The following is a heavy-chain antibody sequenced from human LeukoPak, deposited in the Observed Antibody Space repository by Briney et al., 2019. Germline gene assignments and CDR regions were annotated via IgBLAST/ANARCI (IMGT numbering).Heavy chain of an antibody. CDR1: GGSISSSSYY. J-gene: IGHJ4*02. CDR3: ARDFRDSHGTYYFDH. CDR2: IYYSGST. D-gene: IGHD5-24*01. Sequence: PSETLSLTCTVSGGSISSSSYYWSWIRQPPGKGLEWIGSIYYSGSTYYNPSLKSRVAISVDTSKNQFSLKLSSVTAADTAVYYCARDFRDSHGTYYFDHWGQGTLVTVSS. V-gene: IGHV4-39*07.